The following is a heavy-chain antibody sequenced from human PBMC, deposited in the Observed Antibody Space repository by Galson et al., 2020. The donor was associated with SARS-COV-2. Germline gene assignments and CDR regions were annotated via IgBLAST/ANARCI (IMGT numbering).Heavy chain of an antibody. CDR1: GFTFSSYA. J-gene: IGHJ6*02. CDR2: ISGSGGST. Sequence: TGGSLRLSCAASGFTFSSYAMSWVRQAPGKGLEWVSAISGSGGSTYYADSVKGRFTISRDNSKNTRYLQMNSLRAEDTAVYYCAKEGDRGVMDQLLYKPGYYYYGMDVWGQGTTVTVSS. V-gene: IGHV3-23*01. CDR3: AKEGDRGVMDQLLYKPGYYYYGMDV. D-gene: IGHD2-2*02.